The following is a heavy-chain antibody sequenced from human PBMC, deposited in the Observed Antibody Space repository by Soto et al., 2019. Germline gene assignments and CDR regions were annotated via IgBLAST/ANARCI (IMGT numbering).Heavy chain of an antibody. Sequence: QVQLVQSGAEVKKPGSSAKVSCKASGGTFSSYAISWVRQAPGQGLEWMGGIIPIFGTANYAQKFQGRVTITADESTSTAYMELSSLRSEDTAVYYCARVKGYCSSTSCYIVPPFDPWGQGTLVTVSS. V-gene: IGHV1-69*01. CDR2: IIPIFGTA. J-gene: IGHJ5*02. CDR3: ARVKGYCSSTSCYIVPPFDP. CDR1: GGTFSSYA. D-gene: IGHD2-2*02.